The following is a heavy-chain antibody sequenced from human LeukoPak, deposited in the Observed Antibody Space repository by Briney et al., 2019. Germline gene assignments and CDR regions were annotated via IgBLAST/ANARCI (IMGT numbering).Heavy chain of an antibody. D-gene: IGHD2-15*01. CDR1: GGSFSGYY. V-gene: IGHV4-59*10. CDR3: ARKATAATYFDY. J-gene: IGHJ4*02. Sequence: SETLSLTCAVYGGSFSGYYWSWIRQPAGKGLEWIGRIYTSGITNYNPSLKSRVTMSVDTSKNQFSLRLTSVTAADTAVYFCARKATAATYFDYWGQGTLVTVSS. CDR2: IYTSGIT.